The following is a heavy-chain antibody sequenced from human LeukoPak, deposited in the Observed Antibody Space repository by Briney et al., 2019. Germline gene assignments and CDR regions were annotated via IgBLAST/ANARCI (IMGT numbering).Heavy chain of an antibody. D-gene: IGHD3-22*01. CDR2: ISAYNGNT. J-gene: IGHJ4*02. CDR3: AREYYDYYEGFDY. V-gene: IGHV1-18*01. CDR1: GYTFTSYD. Sequence: ASVKVSCKASGYTFTSYDISWLRQAPGQGLEWMGRISAYNGNTNYAQKLQGRVTMTTDTSTRTAYIELRSLRSDDTAVYFCAREYYDYYEGFDYWGQGTLVTVSS.